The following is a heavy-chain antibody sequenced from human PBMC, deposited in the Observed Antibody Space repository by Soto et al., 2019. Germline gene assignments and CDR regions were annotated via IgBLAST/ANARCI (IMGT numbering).Heavy chain of an antibody. J-gene: IGHJ4*02. D-gene: IGHD2-15*01. CDR2: ISRSGDRT. Sequence: EVQLVESGEGLVQPGGSLRLSCAASGFTFSSYNIHWIRQAPGKGLEFVSAISRSGDRTYYADSVKGRLTITRDNSKNTVWLQMGSLRAEDMAVYYCARARCSSGQCYYFAYWGRGALVSVSS. CDR1: GFTFSSYN. V-gene: IGHV3-64*02. CDR3: ARARCSSGQCYYFAY.